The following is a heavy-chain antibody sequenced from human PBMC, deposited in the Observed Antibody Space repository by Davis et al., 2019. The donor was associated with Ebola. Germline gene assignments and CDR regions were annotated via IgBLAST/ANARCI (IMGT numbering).Heavy chain of an antibody. CDR3: ARGVAGRVRGVPWAMDV. CDR1: GLTFSSYA. J-gene: IGHJ6*02. CDR2: VRGSGGST. Sequence: GESLKISCAASGLTFSSYAMSWVRQAPGKGLEWVSSVRGSGGSTYYADSVKGRFTISRDNSKNTLYLQMNRLRAEDTAVYYCARGVAGRVRGVPWAMDVWGQGTTVTVSS. V-gene: IGHV3-23*01. D-gene: IGHD3-10*01.